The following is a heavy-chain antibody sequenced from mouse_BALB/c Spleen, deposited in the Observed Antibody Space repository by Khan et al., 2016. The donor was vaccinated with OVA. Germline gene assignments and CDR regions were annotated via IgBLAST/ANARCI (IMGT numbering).Heavy chain of an antibody. CDR3: SRPTDLSYTFPY. CDR1: GYTFTNYG. D-gene: IGHD2-12*01. Sequence: QIQLVQSGPELKKPGETVKISCKASGYTFTNYGMNWVKQSPGKALMWMGWINTYTGEPTYADDFKGRVAFSLDNSASTAYLQINSLINEDTASSFCSRPTDLSYTFPYWGQGTLVSVS. V-gene: IGHV9-3-1*01. CDR2: INTYTGEP. J-gene: IGHJ4*01.